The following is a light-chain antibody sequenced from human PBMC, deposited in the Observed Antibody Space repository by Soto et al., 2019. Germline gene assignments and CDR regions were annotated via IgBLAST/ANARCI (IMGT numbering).Light chain of an antibody. CDR2: EVS. CDR1: SSDVGAYNL. V-gene: IGLV2-14*01. CDR3: SSYSISTAYL. J-gene: IGLJ1*01. Sequence: QSVLTQPASVSGSPGQSVTISCTGTSSDVGAYNLVSWYQQYPGKAPKLMIYEVSNRPSGVSNRFSGSKSGNTASLTISGLQTEDEADYFRSSYSISTAYLSGTGIKVTVL.